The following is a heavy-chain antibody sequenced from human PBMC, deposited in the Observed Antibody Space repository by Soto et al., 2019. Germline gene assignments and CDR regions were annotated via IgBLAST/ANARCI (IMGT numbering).Heavy chain of an antibody. CDR3: ARPDGATYNFRY. D-gene: IGHD1-1*01. CDR2: ISTTGGST. Sequence: DVQLLESGGSLVQPGGSLRLSCAAAGFTFNAYSLSWVRQAPGKGLEWVSAISTTGGSTYYTDSVKGRFAISRDNSQNTLYLQMNSLRADHTAVYYCARPDGATYNFRYWGQGTLVTVSS. CDR1: GFTFNAYS. V-gene: IGHV3-23*01. J-gene: IGHJ4*02.